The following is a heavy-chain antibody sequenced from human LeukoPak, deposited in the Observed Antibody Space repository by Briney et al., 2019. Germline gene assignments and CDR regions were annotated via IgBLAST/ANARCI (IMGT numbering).Heavy chain of an antibody. CDR2: IKEDGSET. CDR1: GFTFRSYS. Sequence: GGSLRLSCAASGFTFRSYSMNWVRQAPGKGLECLANIKEDGSETYYADSVVGRFTISRDNAKNSLYLQMNSLRAEDTAVYYCARETPRRGETRDGYRWGQGTLVTVSS. D-gene: IGHD5-24*01. CDR3: ARETPRRGETRDGYR. J-gene: IGHJ4*02. V-gene: IGHV3-7*01.